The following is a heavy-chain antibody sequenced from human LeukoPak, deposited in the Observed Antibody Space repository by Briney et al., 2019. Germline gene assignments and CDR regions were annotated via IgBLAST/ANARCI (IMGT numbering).Heavy chain of an antibody. CDR2: INHSGST. CDR1: GGSLSGYY. Sequence: SETLSLTCAVYGGSLSGYYWSWIRQPPGKGLEWIGEINHSGSTNYNPSLKSRVTISVDTSKNQFSLKLSSVTAADTAAYYCARGGLSEDYWGQGTLVTVSS. J-gene: IGHJ4*02. V-gene: IGHV4-34*01. CDR3: ARGGLSEDY. D-gene: IGHD2/OR15-2a*01.